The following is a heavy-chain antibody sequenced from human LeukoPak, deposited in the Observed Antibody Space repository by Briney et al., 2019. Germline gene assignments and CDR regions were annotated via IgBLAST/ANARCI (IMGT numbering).Heavy chain of an antibody. D-gene: IGHD2-2*01. CDR2: ISSSGSTI. CDR1: GFTFSDYY. V-gene: IGHV3-11*01. J-gene: IGHJ6*02. Sequence: GGSLRLSCAASGFTFSDYYMSWIRQAPGKGLEWVSYISSSGSTIYYADSVKGRFTISRDNAKNSLYLQVNSLRAEDTAVYYCARDPGNIVVVPAATYYYYYGMDVWGQGTTVTVSS. CDR3: ARDPGNIVVVPAATYYYYYGMDV.